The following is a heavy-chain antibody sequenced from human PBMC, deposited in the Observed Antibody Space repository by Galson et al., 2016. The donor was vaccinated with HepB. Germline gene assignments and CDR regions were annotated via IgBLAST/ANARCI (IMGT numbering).Heavy chain of an antibody. V-gene: IGHV1-46*01. J-gene: IGHJ6*02. Sequence: SVKVSCKASGYTFTSHYMHWVRQAPGQGLEWMGIINPSGGSTNYAQKFQERVTITRDMSTSTANMELSSLRSEDTAVYYCAADQLSNYYYYYGMDVWGQGTTVTVSS. D-gene: IGHD4-11*01. CDR1: GYTFTSHY. CDR2: INPSGGST. CDR3: AADQLSNYYYYYGMDV.